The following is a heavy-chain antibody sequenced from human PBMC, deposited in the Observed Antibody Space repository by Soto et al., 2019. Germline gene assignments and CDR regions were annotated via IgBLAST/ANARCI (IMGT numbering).Heavy chain of an antibody. CDR3: AGIVATEDFDY. J-gene: IGHJ4*02. D-gene: IGHD5-12*01. CDR2: IIPILGIA. V-gene: IGHV1-69*02. Sequence: QVQLVQSGAEVKKPGSSVKVSCKASGGTFSSYTISWVRQAPGQGLEWMGRIIPILGIANYAQKFQGRVTITADKSTSTAYMELSSLRSGDTAVYYCAGIVATEDFDYWGQGTLVTVSS. CDR1: GGTFSSYT.